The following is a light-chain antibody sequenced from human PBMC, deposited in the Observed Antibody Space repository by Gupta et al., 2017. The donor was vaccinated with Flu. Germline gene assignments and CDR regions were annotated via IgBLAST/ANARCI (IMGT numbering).Light chain of an antibody. CDR3: QQRSNRPPYT. CDR1: QSVSRY. V-gene: IGKV3-11*01. J-gene: IGKJ2*01. CDR2: DAS. Sequence: ERATLSCRASQSVSRYLAWYQQKPGQASRLLIYDASNRATGIPARFSGGGSGTDFTLTISGLEPEDFAVYYCQQRSNRPPYTFGQGTKLQVK.